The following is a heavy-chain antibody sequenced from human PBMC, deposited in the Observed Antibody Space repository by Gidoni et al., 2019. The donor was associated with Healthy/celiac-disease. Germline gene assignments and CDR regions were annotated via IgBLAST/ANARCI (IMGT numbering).Heavy chain of an antibody. V-gene: IGHV3-66*02. CDR3: ATEDSSRKNYYYYGMDV. CDR1: GFTVSSNY. D-gene: IGHD4-4*01. J-gene: IGHJ6*02. CDR2: IYSGGST. Sequence: EVQLVESGGGLVQPGGSLRLSCAASGFTVSSNYMSWVRQAPGKGLECVSVIYSGGSTYYADSVKGRFTISRDNSKNTLYLQMNSLRAEDTAVYYCATEDSSRKNYYYYGMDVWGQGTTVTVSS.